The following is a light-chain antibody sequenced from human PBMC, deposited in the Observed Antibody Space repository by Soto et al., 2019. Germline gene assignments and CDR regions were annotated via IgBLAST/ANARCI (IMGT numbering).Light chain of an antibody. V-gene: IGKV3-11*01. CDR2: DTV. CDR3: QQRSNWPT. Sequence: IVLTQSPATLSLSPVEVATLSCRASQSVSSSYLAWYQQKPGQAPRLLIFDTVNMATGIPARFSGSGSGTDFTLTISSLEPEDFAVYYCQQRSNWPTFGQGTTVDIK. J-gene: IGKJ1*01. CDR1: QSVSSSY.